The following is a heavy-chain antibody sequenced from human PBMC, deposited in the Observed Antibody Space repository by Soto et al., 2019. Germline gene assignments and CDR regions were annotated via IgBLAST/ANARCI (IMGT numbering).Heavy chain of an antibody. CDR2: IKQDGREK. D-gene: IGHD6-13*01. J-gene: IGHJ4*02. CDR1: GFTFSSVW. CDR3: ARGSVTAASTD. V-gene: IGHV3-7*01. Sequence: GGSLRLSCAASGFTFSSVWMRWVRQAPGKGLEWVASIKQDGREKYYLDSVKGRFTISRDNAKNSLYLQMNSLRAEDTALYYCARGSVTAASTDWGQGTLVTVSS.